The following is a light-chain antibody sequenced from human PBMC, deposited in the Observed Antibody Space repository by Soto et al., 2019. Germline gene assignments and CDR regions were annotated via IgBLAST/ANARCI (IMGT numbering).Light chain of an antibody. CDR3: QQYGSSPWT. J-gene: IGKJ1*01. CDR2: DAS. CDR1: QSINTK. V-gene: IGKV3-15*01. Sequence: EIVMTQSPATLSVSPGEGATFSCRASQSINTKIAWYQLKPGQAPRLLIYDASIRATGIPARFSGSGSRTEFTLTISRLEPEDFAVYYCQQYGSSPWTFGQGTKVDIK.